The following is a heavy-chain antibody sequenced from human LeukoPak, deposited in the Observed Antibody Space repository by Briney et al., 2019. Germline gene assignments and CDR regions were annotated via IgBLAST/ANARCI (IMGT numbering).Heavy chain of an antibody. D-gene: IGHD3-10*01. CDR3: ATASGKEDPPGDY. CDR1: GGSISSGDYY. CDR2: IYYSGST. V-gene: IGHV4-30-4*01. Sequence: SETLSLTCTVSGGSISSGDYYWSWIRQPPGKGLEWIGYIYYSGSTYYNPSLKSRVTISVDTSKNQFSLKLSSVTAADTAVYYYATASGKEDPPGDYWGQGTLVTVSS. J-gene: IGHJ4*02.